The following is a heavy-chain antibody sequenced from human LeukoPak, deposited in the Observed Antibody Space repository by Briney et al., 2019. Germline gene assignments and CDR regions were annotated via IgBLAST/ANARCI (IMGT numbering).Heavy chain of an antibody. CDR2: INYSGST. CDR3: ARDQVEMATIDD. CDR1: GGSISSYY. D-gene: IGHD5-24*01. V-gene: IGHV4-59*12. J-gene: IGHJ4*02. Sequence: SETLSLTCTVSGGSISSYYWSWIRQPPGKGLEWIGYINYSGSTDYNPSLKSRVTISVDTSKNQFSLKLSSVTAADTAVYYCARDQVEMATIDDWGQGTLVTVSS.